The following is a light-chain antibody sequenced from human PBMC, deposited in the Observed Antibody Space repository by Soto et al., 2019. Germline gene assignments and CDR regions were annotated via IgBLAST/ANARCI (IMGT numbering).Light chain of an antibody. V-gene: IGKV2-28*01. Sequence: DILMTQSPISLPVTPGEPASISCWSSRGLLHSTGKNYLDWFLQKPGQSPKLLIYLGSNRASGVPDRFSGSGSGTNFTLRISRVEAEDVGVYYCMQALQSPRTFGLGTKVEIK. CDR3: MQALQSPRT. J-gene: IGKJ1*01. CDR1: RGLLHSTGKNY. CDR2: LGS.